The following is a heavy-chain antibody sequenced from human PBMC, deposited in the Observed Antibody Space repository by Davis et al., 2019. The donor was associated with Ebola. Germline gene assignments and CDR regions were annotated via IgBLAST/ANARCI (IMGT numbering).Heavy chain of an antibody. Sequence: SVKVFCKASGDTLNNFGISWVRQAPGHGLEWMGKIVPLLDITNYAEQFQGRVSITADKSTNTTFMELSSLRSEDTAVYFCARAVRDPSHDAFAIWGQGTMVTVSS. CDR1: GDTLNNFG. J-gene: IGHJ3*02. V-gene: IGHV1-69*04. CDR2: IVPLLDIT. CDR3: ARAVRDPSHDAFAI.